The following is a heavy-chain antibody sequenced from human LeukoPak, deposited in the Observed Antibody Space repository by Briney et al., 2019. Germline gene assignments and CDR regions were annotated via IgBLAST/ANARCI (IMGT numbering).Heavy chain of an antibody. CDR2: IGYDGSKI. CDR3: AKEGRGGFDI. Sequence: QTGGSLRLSCAASGFTFSRSGMHWVRQAPGKGLEWVTFIGYDGSKIYYADSVKGRFTISRDNSKNTLYLQMNSLRPEDTAVYYCAKEGRGGFDIWGQETMVTVSS. CDR1: GFTFSRSG. V-gene: IGHV3-30*02. D-gene: IGHD3-16*01. J-gene: IGHJ3*02.